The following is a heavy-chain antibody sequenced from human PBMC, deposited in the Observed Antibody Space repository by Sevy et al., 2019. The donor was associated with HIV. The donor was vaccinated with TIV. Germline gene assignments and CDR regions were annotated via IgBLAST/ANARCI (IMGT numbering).Heavy chain of an antibody. Sequence: GGSLRLSCAASGFTFSNAWMSWVRQAPGKGLEWVGRFKSKTDGGTTDYAAPVKGRFTISRDDSKNTLYLQMNSLKTEDTAVYYCTTPSPAYYDCWSGYPPDYNGMDVWGQGTTVTVSS. CDR3: TTPSPAYYDCWSGYPPDYNGMDV. D-gene: IGHD3-3*01. CDR1: GFTFSNAW. J-gene: IGHJ6*02. CDR2: FKSKTDGGTT. V-gene: IGHV3-15*01.